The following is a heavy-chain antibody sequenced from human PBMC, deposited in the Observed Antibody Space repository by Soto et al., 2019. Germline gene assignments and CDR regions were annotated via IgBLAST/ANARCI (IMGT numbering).Heavy chain of an antibody. Sequence: SETLSLTCTVSGGSISSSSYYWGWIRQPPGKGLEWIGSIYYSGSTYYNPSLKSRVTISVDTSKNQFSLKLSSVTAADTAVFYCARGRIVVVPATIKNWFDPRGQGTLVTVS. CDR1: GGSISSSSYY. D-gene: IGHD2-2*01. J-gene: IGHJ5*02. CDR3: ARGRIVVVPATIKNWFDP. V-gene: IGHV4-39*07. CDR2: IYYSGST.